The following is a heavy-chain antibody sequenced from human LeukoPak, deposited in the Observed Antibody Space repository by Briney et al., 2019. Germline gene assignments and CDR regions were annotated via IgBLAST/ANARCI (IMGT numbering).Heavy chain of an antibody. CDR2: IWYDGSNK. CDR3: ARPTYSGSYYWFDY. Sequence: GGSLRLSCAASGFTFSSYGMHWVRQAPGKGLEWVSVIWYDGSNKYYADSVKGRFTISRDNSKNTLYLQMNSLRAEDTAVYYCARPTYSGSYYWFDYWGQGTLVTVSS. J-gene: IGHJ4*02. V-gene: IGHV3-33*01. D-gene: IGHD1-26*01. CDR1: GFTFSSYG.